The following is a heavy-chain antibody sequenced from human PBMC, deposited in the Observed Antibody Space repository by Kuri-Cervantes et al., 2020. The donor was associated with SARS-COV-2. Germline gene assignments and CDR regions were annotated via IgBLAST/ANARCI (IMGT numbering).Heavy chain of an antibody. CDR1: GFTFSRNA. J-gene: IGHJ6*03. V-gene: IGHV3-64*01. CDR2: ISDNGGST. D-gene: IGHD3-22*01. CDR3: AKDRDTSGYYYYYMDV. Sequence: ASLTISCAASGFTFSRNAMHWVRQAPGKGLEYVSSISDNGGSTYYANSVKGRFTISRDNSKNTLYLQMDNLRAEDMAVYYCAKDRDTSGYYYYYMDVWGKGTTVTVSS.